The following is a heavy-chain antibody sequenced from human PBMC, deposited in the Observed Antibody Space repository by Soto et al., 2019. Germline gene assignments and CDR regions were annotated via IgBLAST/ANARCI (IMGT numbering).Heavy chain of an antibody. J-gene: IGHJ6*02. V-gene: IGHV3-23*01. CDR1: GFTFSSYA. D-gene: IGHD3-10*01. CDR3: AKEDSALSHYYYCSGMDV. CDR2: ISGTGGIT. Sequence: EVQLLESGGGLVQPGGSLRLSCAASGFTFSSYAMNWVRQAPGKGLEWVSVISGTGGITYHADSVKGRFTISRDNSKNSRYRQMDSLRAEDTAVSFCAKEDSALSHYYYCSGMDVWGQGTTVTVSS.